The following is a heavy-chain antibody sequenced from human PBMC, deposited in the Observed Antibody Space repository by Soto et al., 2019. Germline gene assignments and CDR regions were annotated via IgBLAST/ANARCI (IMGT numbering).Heavy chain of an antibody. D-gene: IGHD1-26*01. J-gene: IGHJ2*01. Sequence: QVQLVESGGGVVQPGRSLGLSCAASGFTFNTYGMHWVRQAPGKGLEWVAAISYDGINKYYVDSVKSRFTIYRDNSKNTLHAQMNSLRATDTALYYCAQSPQPTRGIHWYFDLRGSGILVTVSS. CDR3: AQSPQPTRGIHWYFDL. CDR1: GFTFNTYG. CDR2: ISYDGINK. V-gene: IGHV3-30*18.